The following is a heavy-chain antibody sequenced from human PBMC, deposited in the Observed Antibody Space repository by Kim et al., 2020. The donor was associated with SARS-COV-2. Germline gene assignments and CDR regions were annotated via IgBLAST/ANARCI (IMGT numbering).Heavy chain of an antibody. D-gene: IGHD1-26*01. CDR1: GFTFSSYG. V-gene: IGHV3-30*18. Sequence: GGSLRLSCAASGFTFSSYGMHWVRQAPGKGLEWVAVISYDGSNKYYADSVKGRFTISRDNSKNTLYLQMNSLRAEDTAVYYCAKVPERWELRGFDYWGQGTLVTVSS. CDR2: ISYDGSNK. CDR3: AKVPERWELRGFDY. J-gene: IGHJ4*02.